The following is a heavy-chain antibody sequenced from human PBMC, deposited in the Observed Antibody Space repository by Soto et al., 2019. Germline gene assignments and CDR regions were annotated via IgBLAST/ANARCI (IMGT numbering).Heavy chain of an antibody. D-gene: IGHD1-1*01. CDR3: AKDLSWNPAEYNWFDP. CDR1: VFTFTTYA. CDR2: ISDGGDST. V-gene: IGHV3-23*01. J-gene: IGHJ5*02. Sequence: GSLRLSGVVSVFTFTTYAMSWGRQAPGKGLEWVSTISDGGDSTYYADSVKGRFTISRDNSKSTLYLQMNSLRAEDTAIYYCAKDLSWNPAEYNWFDPWGQGTLVTVSS.